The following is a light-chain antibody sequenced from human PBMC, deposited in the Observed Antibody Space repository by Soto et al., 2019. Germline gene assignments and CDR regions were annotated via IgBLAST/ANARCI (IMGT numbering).Light chain of an antibody. CDR1: SSDIGAGYD. V-gene: IGLV1-40*01. Sequence: QSVLTQPPSMSGAPGQRVTISCTGNSSDIGAGYDVHWYQQFPGTAPKLLIYSNINRPSGVPDRFSGSKSGTSASLAITGLQAEDEADYYCQSYDSSLGGSKGVFGGGTKLTVL. CDR3: QSYDSSLGGSKGV. CDR2: SNI. J-gene: IGLJ3*02.